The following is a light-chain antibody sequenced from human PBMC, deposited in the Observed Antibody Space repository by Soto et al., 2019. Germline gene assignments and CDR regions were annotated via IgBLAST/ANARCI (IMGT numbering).Light chain of an antibody. CDR1: SSDVGGFNY. V-gene: IGLV2-14*01. CDR2: EVS. J-gene: IGLJ1*01. Sequence: QSVLTQPASVSGSPGQSITISCTGTSSDVGGFNYVSWYQQHPGKAPKLMIYEVSNRPSGVSNRFSGSKSGNTASLTISGLQAEDEADYYCSSYISSSTVYVFGTGTKVTAL. CDR3: SSYISSSTVYV.